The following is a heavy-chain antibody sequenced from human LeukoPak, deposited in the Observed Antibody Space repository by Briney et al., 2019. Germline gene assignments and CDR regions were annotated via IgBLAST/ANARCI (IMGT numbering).Heavy chain of an antibody. CDR3: ARVLQTLGGVSFDY. J-gene: IGHJ4*02. Sequence: GGSLRLSCAASGLTFSSYAMNWVRQGPGTGLEWVSHISGSTRTIYYADSVKGRFTISRDNAKNSLYLQMNSLRAEDTAVYYCARVLQTLGGVSFDYWGQGTLVTVSS. D-gene: IGHD5/OR15-5a*01. V-gene: IGHV3-48*01. CDR2: ISGSTRTI. CDR1: GLTFSSYA.